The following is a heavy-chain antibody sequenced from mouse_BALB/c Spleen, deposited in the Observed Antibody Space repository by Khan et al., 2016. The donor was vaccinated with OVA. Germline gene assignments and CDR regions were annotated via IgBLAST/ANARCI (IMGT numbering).Heavy chain of an antibody. CDR3: VRDGAYHRNDGWFAY. CDR1: GYTFTSYT. J-gene: IGHJ3*01. Sequence: VQLQESGAELARPGASLKMSCKASGYTFTSYTIHWIKLRPGQGLEWIGYINPSNGYTNYNQKFKDKATLTADKSSTTAYMQLSSLTSDDSAVYNCVRDGAYHRNDGWFAYWGQGTLVTGSA. V-gene: IGHV1-4*01. D-gene: IGHD2-14*01. CDR2: INPSNGYT.